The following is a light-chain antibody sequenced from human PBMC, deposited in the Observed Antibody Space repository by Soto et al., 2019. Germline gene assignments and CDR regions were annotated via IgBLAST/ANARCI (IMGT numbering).Light chain of an antibody. J-gene: IGKJ2*01. V-gene: IGKV1-39*01. CDR3: QQSYTSPYT. CDR2: GAS. Sequence: DIQMTQSPSSLSASVGDRVTITCRASQNIYSYLNWYQQKPGKAPNLLISGASSLQSGVPSRFSGSGSGTDFTLTISSLQPEDFVTYYCQQSYTSPYTFGQGTKLQIK. CDR1: QNIYSY.